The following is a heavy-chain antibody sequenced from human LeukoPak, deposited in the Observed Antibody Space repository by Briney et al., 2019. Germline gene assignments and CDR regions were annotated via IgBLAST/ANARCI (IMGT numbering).Heavy chain of an antibody. CDR2: IYYSGST. V-gene: IGHV4-59*01. Sequence: SETLSLTCTVSGGSISSYYWSWIRQPPGKGLEWIGYIYYSGSTNYYPSLKSRVTISVDTSKNQFSLKLSSVTAADTAVYYCARRQVGGYLFDHWGQGTLVTVSS. CDR3: ARRQVGGYLFDH. CDR1: GGSISSYY. D-gene: IGHD3-10*01. J-gene: IGHJ4*02.